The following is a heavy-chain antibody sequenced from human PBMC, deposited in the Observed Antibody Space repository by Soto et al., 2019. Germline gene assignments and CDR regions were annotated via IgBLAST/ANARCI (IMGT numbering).Heavy chain of an antibody. CDR3: AKETMASAYADY. CDR2: ISGSGGTT. V-gene: IGHV3-23*01. J-gene: IGHJ4*02. CDR1: GFSFSTYA. D-gene: IGHD2-2*01. Sequence: EVQLLDSGGGLVQPGGSLRLSCAASGFSFSTYAMSWVRQAPGKGLEWVSAISGSGGTTYYADSVKGRFTISRDNSKNTVYLQMNRLRAEDTAVYYCAKETMASAYADYWGQGTLVTVSS.